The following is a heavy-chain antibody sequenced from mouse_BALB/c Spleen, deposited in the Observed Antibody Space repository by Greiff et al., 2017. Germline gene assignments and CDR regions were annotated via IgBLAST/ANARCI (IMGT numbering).Heavy chain of an antibody. J-gene: IGHJ3*01. CDR1: GYSITSDYA. D-gene: IGHD1-2*01. CDR2: ISYSGST. Sequence: EVKLVESGPGLVKPSQSLSLTCTVTGYSITSDYAWNWIRQFPGNKLEWMGYISYSGSTSYNPSLKSRISITRDTSKNQFFLQLNSVTTEDTATYYCARSLLRLTGFAYWGQGTLVTVSA. CDR3: ARSLLRLTGFAY. V-gene: IGHV3-2*02.